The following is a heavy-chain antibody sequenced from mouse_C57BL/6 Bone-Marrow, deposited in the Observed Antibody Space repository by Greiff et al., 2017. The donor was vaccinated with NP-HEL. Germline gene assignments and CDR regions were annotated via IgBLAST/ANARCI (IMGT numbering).Heavy chain of an antibody. Sequence: EVQGVESGGGLVQPGGSMKLSCAASGFTFSDAWMDWVRQSPEKGLEWVAEIRNKANNHATYYAESVKGRFTISRDDSKSSVYLQMNSLRAEDTGIYYCTGRQLRAWFAYWGQGTLVTVSA. J-gene: IGHJ3*01. CDR3: TGRQLRAWFAY. CDR2: IRNKANNHAT. D-gene: IGHD3-2*02. V-gene: IGHV6-6*01. CDR1: GFTFSDAW.